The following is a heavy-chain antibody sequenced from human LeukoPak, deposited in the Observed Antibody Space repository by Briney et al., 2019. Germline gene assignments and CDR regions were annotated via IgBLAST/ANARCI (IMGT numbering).Heavy chain of an antibody. CDR1: SGSISSYY. V-gene: IGHV4-59*01. D-gene: IGHD5-18*01. Sequence: SETLSLTCTVSSGSISSYYWSWIRQPPGKGLEWIGYIYYSGSTNYSPSLKSRVTISVDTSKNQFSLQPSSVTAADTAVYYCARTPGYNYGLRYFDYWGQGTLVTVSP. CDR2: IYYSGST. CDR3: ARTPGYNYGLRYFDY. J-gene: IGHJ4*02.